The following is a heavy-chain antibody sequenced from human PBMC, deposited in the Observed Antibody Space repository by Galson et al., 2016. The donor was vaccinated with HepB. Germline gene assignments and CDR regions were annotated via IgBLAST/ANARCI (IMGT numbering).Heavy chain of an antibody. J-gene: IGHJ6*02. Sequence: SLRLSCAASGFTFRKYGMHWVRQVPRKGREWVAVISYDGINKYFADSVRGRFNIPRDNSKNTLYLQMHSPRAEDTAVYYCAKERIAGITLDRGVMTSRLADVWGQGTTVTVSS. CDR2: ISYDGINK. CDR3: AKERIAGITLDRGVMTSRLADV. V-gene: IGHV3-30*18. D-gene: IGHD3-10*01. CDR1: GFTFRKYG.